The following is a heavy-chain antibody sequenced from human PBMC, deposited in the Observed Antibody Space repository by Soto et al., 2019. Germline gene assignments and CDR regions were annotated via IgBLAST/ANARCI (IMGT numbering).Heavy chain of an antibody. J-gene: IGHJ6*02. CDR1: GGTFSSYA. D-gene: IGHD4-4*01. CDR3: ASMTTARWDYYYGMDV. Sequence: QVQLVQSGAEVKKPGSSVKVSCKASGGTFSSYAISWVRQAPGQGLEWMGGIIPIVGTANYAQKFQGRVTITADESTSTAYMELGSLRSEDTAVYYCASMTTARWDYYYGMDVWGQGTTVTVSS. V-gene: IGHV1-69*01. CDR2: IIPIVGTA.